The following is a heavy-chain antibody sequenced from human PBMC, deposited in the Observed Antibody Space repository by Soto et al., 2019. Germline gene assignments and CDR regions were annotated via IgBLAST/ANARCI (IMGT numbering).Heavy chain of an antibody. Sequence: QVQLVQSGAEVKKPGASVKVSCKASGYTFTSYGISWVRQAPGQGLEWMVGISAYNGNTNYAQKLQGRVTMTTDTSTSTASMEQRSLRSDNTAVYYCAGDVGAREAFDSWGQGTMVTVSS. CDR3: AGDVGAREAFDS. CDR1: GYTFTSYG. V-gene: IGHV1-18*01. CDR2: ISAYNGNT. J-gene: IGHJ3*02. D-gene: IGHD1-26*01.